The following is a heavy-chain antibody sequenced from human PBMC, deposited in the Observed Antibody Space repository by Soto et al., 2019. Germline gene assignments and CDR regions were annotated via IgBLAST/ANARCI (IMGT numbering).Heavy chain of an antibody. J-gene: IGHJ3*02. CDR3: EKLFQDYGVNDDFDI. Sequence: PGGSLRLSCAASGFTFSSYGMHWVRQAPGKGLEWVAVISYDGSNKYYADSVKGRFTISRDNSKNTLYLQMNSLRAEDTAVYYCEKLFQDYGVNDDFDIWGQGTMVTVSS. CDR2: ISYDGSNK. V-gene: IGHV3-30*18. D-gene: IGHD4-17*01. CDR1: GFTFSSYG.